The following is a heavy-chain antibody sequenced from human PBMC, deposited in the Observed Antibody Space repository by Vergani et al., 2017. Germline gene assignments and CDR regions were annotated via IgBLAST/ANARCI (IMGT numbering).Heavy chain of an antibody. Sequence: QVTLKESGPVLVKPTETLTLTCTVSGFSLSNARMGVSWIRQPPGKALEWLAHIFSNDEKSYSTSLKSRLTISKDTSKSQVVLTMTNMDPVDTATYYCARIFDDTVVPAAMWRGWFDPWGQGTLVTVSA. CDR1: GFSLSNARMG. D-gene: IGHD2-2*01. CDR3: ARIFDDTVVPAAMWRGWFDP. V-gene: IGHV2-26*01. J-gene: IGHJ5*02. CDR2: IFSNDEK.